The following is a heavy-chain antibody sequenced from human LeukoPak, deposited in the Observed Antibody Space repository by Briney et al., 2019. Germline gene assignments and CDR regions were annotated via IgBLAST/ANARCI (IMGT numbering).Heavy chain of an antibody. Sequence: PGGSLRLSCAVSGFTFSSYWMHWVRQAPGKGLVWVSRISSDGSGTSYADSVKGRFTISRDNAKNTLYLQMNSLRAEDTGVYYCARANHPTYYDNSGYYQDYWGQGTLVTVSS. CDR2: ISSDGSGT. CDR3: ARANHPTYYDNSGYYQDY. D-gene: IGHD3-22*01. CDR1: GFTFSSYW. V-gene: IGHV3-74*01. J-gene: IGHJ4*02.